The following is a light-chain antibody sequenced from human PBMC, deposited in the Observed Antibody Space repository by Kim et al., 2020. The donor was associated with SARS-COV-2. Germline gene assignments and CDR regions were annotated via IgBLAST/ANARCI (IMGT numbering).Light chain of an antibody. CDR3: QQRSNWPVT. J-gene: IGKJ2*01. V-gene: IGKV3-11*01. CDR1: QSVSSY. Sequence: EIVLTQSPATLSLSPGERATLSCRASQSVSSYLAWYQQKPGQAPRLLIYDASNRATGIPARFSGSGSGTDFTLTISSLEPEDFAVYYCQQRSNWPVTFGQETKLEN. CDR2: DAS.